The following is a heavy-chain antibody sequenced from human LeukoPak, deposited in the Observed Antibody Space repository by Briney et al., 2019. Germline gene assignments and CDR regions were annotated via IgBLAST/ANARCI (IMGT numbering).Heavy chain of an antibody. CDR2: IYSDGRT. V-gene: IGHV3-23*03. J-gene: IGHJ4*02. Sequence: GGSLRLSCAASGFTFSSYAMSWVRQAPGKGLEWVSVIYSDGRTYYADSVKGRFTISRDNSKNTLYLQMNSLRAEDTAIYYCARGGGTNSFDYWGQGTLVTVSS. CDR3: ARGGGTNSFDY. CDR1: GFTFSSYA. D-gene: IGHD1-26*01.